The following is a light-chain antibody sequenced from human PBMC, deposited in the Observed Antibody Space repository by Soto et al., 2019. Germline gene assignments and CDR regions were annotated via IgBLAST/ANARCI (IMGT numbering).Light chain of an antibody. V-gene: IGLV4-69*01. CDR3: QTWGSGIVV. CDR1: SGHSNYA. CDR2: LNSDGSH. Sequence: QLVLTQSPSASASLGASVKLTCTLSSGHSNYAIAWHQQQSEKGPRYLMKLNSDGSHSKGDGIPARFSGSSSGAERYLTISSLQSEDEADYYCQTWGSGIVVFGGGTQLTVL. J-gene: IGLJ2*01.